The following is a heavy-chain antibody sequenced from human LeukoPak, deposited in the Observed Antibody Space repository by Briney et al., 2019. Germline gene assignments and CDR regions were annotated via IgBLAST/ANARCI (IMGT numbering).Heavy chain of an antibody. J-gene: IGHJ4*02. CDR2: IYYSGST. Sequence: SETLSLTCTVSGGSISSGGYYWSWIRQHPGKGLEWIGYIYYSGSTYYNPSLKSRVTISVDTSKNQFSLKLSSVTAADTAVYYCARYSSSSAVDYWGQGTLVTVSS. CDR1: GGSISSGGYY. CDR3: ARYSSSSAVDY. D-gene: IGHD6-6*01. V-gene: IGHV4-31*03.